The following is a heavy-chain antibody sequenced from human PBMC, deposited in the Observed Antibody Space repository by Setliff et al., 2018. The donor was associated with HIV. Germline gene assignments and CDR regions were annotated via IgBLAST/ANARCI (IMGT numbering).Heavy chain of an antibody. CDR1: GGSFSGYY. V-gene: IGHV4-34*01. Sequence: SETLSLTCTVYGGSFSGYYWSWIRQPPGMGLEWIGEINHSGSTNYNPSLKSRVTISVDTSKNQFSLKLSSVTAADTAVYYCARVVGTRAVDYWGQGTLVTVSS. D-gene: IGHD2-21*02. J-gene: IGHJ4*02. CDR2: INHSGST. CDR3: ARVVGTRAVDY.